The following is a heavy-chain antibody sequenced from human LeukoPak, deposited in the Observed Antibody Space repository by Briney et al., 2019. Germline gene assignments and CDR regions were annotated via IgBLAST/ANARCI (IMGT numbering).Heavy chain of an antibody. V-gene: IGHV3-7*01. D-gene: IGHD6-13*01. Sequence: GGSLRLSCAASGFTFSSYWMSWVRQAPGKGLEWVADIKQDGSEKYYVDSVKGRFTISRDNAKNSLYLQMNSLRAEDTAVYYCARLSSSSWSPFDYWGQGTLVTVSS. CDR2: IKQDGSEK. J-gene: IGHJ4*02. CDR1: GFTFSSYW. CDR3: ARLSSSSWSPFDY.